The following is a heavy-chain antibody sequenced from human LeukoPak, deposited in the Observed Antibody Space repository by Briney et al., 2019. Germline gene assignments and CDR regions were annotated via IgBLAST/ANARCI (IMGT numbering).Heavy chain of an antibody. D-gene: IGHD5-18*01. CDR2: ISYDGSNK. V-gene: IGHV3-30*18. J-gene: IGHJ6*02. CDR1: GFTFSNYG. Sequence: GRSLRLSCAASGFTFSNYGMHWVRQAPGKGLEWVVVISYDGSNKYYGDSVKGRFTISRDNSKNTLYLQMNSLRGEDTAVYYCAKDGGPRGYGYGYPSYYGMDVWGQGTTVTVSS. CDR3: AKDGGPRGYGYGYPSYYGMDV.